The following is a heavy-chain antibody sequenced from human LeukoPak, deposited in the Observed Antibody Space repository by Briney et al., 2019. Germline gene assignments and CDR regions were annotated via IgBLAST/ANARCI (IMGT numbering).Heavy chain of an antibody. CDR2: MNPNSGNT. V-gene: IGHV1-8*03. CDR3: ARGYSYGPLGV. D-gene: IGHD5-18*01. Sequence: ASVKVSCKASGYTFTSYDINWVRQATGQGLEWMGWMNPNSGNTGYAQKFQGRVTITRNTSISTAYMELSSLKASDTAMYYCARGYSYGPLGVWGQGTLVTVSS. CDR1: GYTFTSYD. J-gene: IGHJ4*02.